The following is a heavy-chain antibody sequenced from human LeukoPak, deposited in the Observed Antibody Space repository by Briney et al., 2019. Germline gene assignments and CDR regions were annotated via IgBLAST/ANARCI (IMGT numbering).Heavy chain of an antibody. D-gene: IGHD3-10*01. CDR2: ISGSGGST. V-gene: IGHV3-23*01. CDR3: AKGGGAGSYYYYMDV. CDR1: GFTFSSYA. Sequence: GGSLRLSCAASGFTFSSYAMSWVRQAPGKGLEWVSAISGSGGSTYYADSVKGRFTISRDNSKNTLYLQMNSLRAEDTAVYYCAKGGGAGSYYYYMDVWGKGTTVTVSS. J-gene: IGHJ6*03.